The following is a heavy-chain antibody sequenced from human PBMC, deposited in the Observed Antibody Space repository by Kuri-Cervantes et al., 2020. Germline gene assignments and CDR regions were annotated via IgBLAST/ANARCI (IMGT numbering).Heavy chain of an antibody. CDR2: MNPNSGNT. Sequence: ASVKVSCKASGYTFTSYDINWVRQATGQGLEWMGWMNPNSGNTGYAQKFQGRVTMTRNTSISTAYMELSSLRSEDTAVYYCARASYYDSSGYYGGGTPFDYWGQGTLVTVSS. V-gene: IGHV1-8*01. J-gene: IGHJ4*02. D-gene: IGHD3-22*01. CDR3: ARASYYDSSGYYGGGTPFDY. CDR1: GYTFTSYD.